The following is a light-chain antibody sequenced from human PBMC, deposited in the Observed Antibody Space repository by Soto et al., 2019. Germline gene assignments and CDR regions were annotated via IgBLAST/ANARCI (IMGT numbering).Light chain of an antibody. V-gene: IGKV1-39*01. CDR2: AAS. Sequence: DIQMTQSPSSLSASVGDRVTITCRASQSISSYLNWYQQKPGKAPKLLIYAASSLQSGVPSRFSGSGSGTNFTLTISSLQPEDFATYYCQQSYSTLWTFGQGNKVEIK. J-gene: IGKJ1*01. CDR3: QQSYSTLWT. CDR1: QSISSY.